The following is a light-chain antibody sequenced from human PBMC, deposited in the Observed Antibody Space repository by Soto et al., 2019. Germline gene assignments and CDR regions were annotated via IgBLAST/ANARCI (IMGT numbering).Light chain of an antibody. CDR3: QQRHMWPIT. CDR2: DAY. V-gene: IGKV3-11*01. J-gene: IGKJ5*01. CDR1: QSFRGL. Sequence: EVVWTQCTDTLSLSPGERASVSCMASQSFRGLLAWYQQKPGQAPRLLIYDAYNRATGIPPRFSGSGSGTDFTLTISSLEPEDSAVYYCQQRHMWPITFGQGTRLEIK.